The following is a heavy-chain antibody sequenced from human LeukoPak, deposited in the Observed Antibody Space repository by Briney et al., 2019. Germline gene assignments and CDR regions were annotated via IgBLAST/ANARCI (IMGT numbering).Heavy chain of an antibody. CDR1: RSSMSGYY. D-gene: IGHD6-13*01. CDR2: TFDSETT. Sequence: SETLSLTCTVSRSSMSGYYWSWIRQPPGKGLEWIGYTFDSETTDYNPSLKSRVIISVGRSKNQFSLKLSSVTAADTAVYYCAREPPSSSWSQDWYFDLWGRGTLVTVFS. J-gene: IGHJ2*01. V-gene: IGHV4-59*12. CDR3: AREPPSSSWSQDWYFDL.